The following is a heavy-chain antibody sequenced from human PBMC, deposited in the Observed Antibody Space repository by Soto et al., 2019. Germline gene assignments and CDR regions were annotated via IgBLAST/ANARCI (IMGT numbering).Heavy chain of an antibody. CDR2: IKPDGSEK. CDR3: ARGDYYDSSGPLSDAFEI. J-gene: IGHJ3*02. D-gene: IGHD3-22*01. Sequence: PGGSLRLSCAASGFTFSSYWMSWVRQAPGKGLEWVANIKPDGSEKWYVDSVKGRFTISRDNAKNSLYVQMNSLKAEDTAMYYCARGDYYDSSGPLSDAFEIWGQGTMVTVSS. CDR1: GFTFSSYW. V-gene: IGHV3-7*04.